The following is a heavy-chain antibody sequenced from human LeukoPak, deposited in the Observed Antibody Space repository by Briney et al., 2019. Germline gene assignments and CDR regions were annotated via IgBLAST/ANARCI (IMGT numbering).Heavy chain of an antibody. CDR3: AREGGPYRPLDY. V-gene: IGHV4-4*02. CDR1: GGSITSTNY. CDR2: VNLQGSA. Sequence: SETLSLTCGVSGGSITSTNYRTWVRQPPGKGLEWIGEVNLQGSANYNPSLMGRVAISVDTSENHISLQLTSVTAADTAVYYCAREGGPYRPLDYSGQGALVTVSS. J-gene: IGHJ4*02.